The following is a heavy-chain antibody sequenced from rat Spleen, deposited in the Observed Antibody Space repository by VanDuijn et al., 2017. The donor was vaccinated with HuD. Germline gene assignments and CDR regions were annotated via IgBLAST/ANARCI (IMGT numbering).Heavy chain of an antibody. CDR2: ITNASGGT. CDR3: TTYSDYATSPFAY. CDR1: GFTFSNFP. V-gene: IGHV5-46*01. Sequence: EVQLVESGGDLVQPGRSERLSCAASGFTFSNFPMAWVRQAPGKGLEWVASITNASGGTHYPDSVKGRFTISRDNAKSTLYLKLDSLRSEDTATYYCTTYSDYATSPFAYWGRGALVTVSS. J-gene: IGHJ3*01. D-gene: IGHD1-6*01.